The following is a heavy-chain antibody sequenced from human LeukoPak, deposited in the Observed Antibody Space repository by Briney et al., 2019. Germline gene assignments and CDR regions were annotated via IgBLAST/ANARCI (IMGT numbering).Heavy chain of an antibody. D-gene: IGHD3-10*01. CDR1: GGTFNTYV. Sequence: ASVKVSCKASGGTFNTYVFTWVRQAPGQGLEWMGWISAYNGNTNYAQKFQGRVTMTTDTSTSTAYMELRSLRSDDTAVYYCVVTMVRGSRFAFDIWGQGTMVTVSS. V-gene: IGHV1-18*01. CDR2: ISAYNGNT. J-gene: IGHJ3*02. CDR3: VVTMVRGSRFAFDI.